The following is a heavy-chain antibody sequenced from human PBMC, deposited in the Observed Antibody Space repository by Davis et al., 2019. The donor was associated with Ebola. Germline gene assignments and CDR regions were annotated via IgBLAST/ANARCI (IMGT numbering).Heavy chain of an antibody. D-gene: IGHD6-19*01. CDR2: IKQDGSEK. CDR3: ARDGAVAGMRWFDP. J-gene: IGHJ5*02. V-gene: IGHV3-7*01. CDR1: GFSFSRYW. Sequence: GESLKISCAASGFSFSRYWMSWVRQAPGKGLEWVANIKQDGSEKYYVDSVKGRFTISRDNAKNSLYLQMNSLRAEDTAVYYCARDGAVAGMRWFDPWGQGTLVTVSS.